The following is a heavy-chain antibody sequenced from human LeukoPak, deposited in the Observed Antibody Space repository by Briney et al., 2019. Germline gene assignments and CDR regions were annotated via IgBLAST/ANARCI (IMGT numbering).Heavy chain of an antibody. CDR1: GYSFTSSD. J-gene: IGHJ4*02. CDR2: INPNSGRT. CDR3: ARGRSGLAAAGTYDY. D-gene: IGHD6-13*01. V-gene: IGHV1-8*01. Sequence: ASVKVSCKASGYSFTSSDINWVRQAAGQGLEWMGWINPNSGRTGYAQKFQGRVTMTANTSISTAYMELSSLRFDDTAVYYCARGRSGLAAAGTYDYWGQGTLITGSS.